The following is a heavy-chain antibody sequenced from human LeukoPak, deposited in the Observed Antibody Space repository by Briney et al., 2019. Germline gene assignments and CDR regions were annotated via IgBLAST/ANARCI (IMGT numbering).Heavy chain of an antibody. CDR3: ARRFYYDILTGYSN. CDR2: IYYSGST. Sequence: SETLSLTCTVSGGSISSSSYYWGWIRQPPGTGLEWIGSIYYSGSTYYNPSLKSRVTISVDTSKSQFSLKLSSVTAADTAVYYCARRFYYDILTGYSNWGQGTLVTVSS. J-gene: IGHJ4*02. V-gene: IGHV4-39*01. CDR1: GGSISSSSYY. D-gene: IGHD3-9*01.